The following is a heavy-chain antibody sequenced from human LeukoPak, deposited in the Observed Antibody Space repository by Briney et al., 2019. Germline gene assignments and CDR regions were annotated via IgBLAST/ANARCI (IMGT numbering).Heavy chain of an antibody. J-gene: IGHJ6*04. CDR1: AFTFNTFDNFA. CDR3: AELGITMIGGV. Sequence: GGSLRLSCSVSAFTFNTFDNFAMNWVRQAPGEGLEWVAAISESGASTYYAASVKGRFTISRDNSENTLYLQMHGLRAEDTAVYFCAELGITMIGGVWGKGTTVTISS. V-gene: IGHV3-23*01. CDR2: ISESGAST. D-gene: IGHD3-10*02.